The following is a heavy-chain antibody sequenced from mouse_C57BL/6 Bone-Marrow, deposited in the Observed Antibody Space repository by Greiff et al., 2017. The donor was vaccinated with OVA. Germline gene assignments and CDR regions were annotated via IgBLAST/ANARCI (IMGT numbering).Heavy chain of an antibody. J-gene: IGHJ4*01. D-gene: IGHD2-12*01. V-gene: IGHV3-6*01. Sequence: ESGPGLVKPSQSLSLTCSVTGYSITSGYYWNWIRQFPGNKLEWMGYISYDGSNNYNPSLKNRISITRDTSKNQFFLKLNSVTTEDTATYYCARDLLYPRAMDYWGQGTSVTVSS. CDR3: ARDLLYPRAMDY. CDR2: ISYDGSN. CDR1: GYSITSGYY.